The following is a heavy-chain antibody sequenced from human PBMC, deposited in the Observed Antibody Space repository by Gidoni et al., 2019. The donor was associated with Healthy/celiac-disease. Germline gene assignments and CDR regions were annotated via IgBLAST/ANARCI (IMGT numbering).Heavy chain of an antibody. Sequence: EVKLLESGGGLVQPGGSLRLSCAASGFTFSSYAMSWVRQAPGKGLDWVSAISGSGGSTYYADSVKGRFTIARDNSKNTLYLQMNSLRAEDTAVYYCAKDLGDGYNYWWGQGTLVTVSS. D-gene: IGHD5-12*01. CDR1: GFTFSSYA. CDR3: AKDLGDGYNYW. CDR2: ISGSGGST. V-gene: IGHV3-23*01. J-gene: IGHJ4*02.